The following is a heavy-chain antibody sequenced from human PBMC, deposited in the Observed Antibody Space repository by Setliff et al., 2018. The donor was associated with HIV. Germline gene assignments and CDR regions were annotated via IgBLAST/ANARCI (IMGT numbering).Heavy chain of an antibody. J-gene: IGHJ4*02. V-gene: IGHV3-23*01. CDR1: GFTFSSYV. CDR3: AKEDSSSWDYFDY. D-gene: IGHD6-13*01. Sequence: LRLSCAASGFTFSSYVMTWVRQAPGKGLEWVSAISGSGSSTYYADSVKGRFTVSRDNSKNTVSLQMNSLRAEDTAVYYCAKEDSSSWDYFDYWGQGTLVTVSS. CDR2: ISGSGSST.